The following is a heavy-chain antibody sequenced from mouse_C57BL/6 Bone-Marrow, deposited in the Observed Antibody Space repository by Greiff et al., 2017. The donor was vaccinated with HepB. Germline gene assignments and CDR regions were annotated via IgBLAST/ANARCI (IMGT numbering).Heavy chain of an antibody. J-gene: IGHJ4*01. CDR2: IDPEDGET. CDR3: ARVEGYDDLYYYAMDY. Sequence: EVQLQQSGAELVKHGASVKLSCTASGFNIKDYYMHWVKQRTEQGLEWIGRIDPEDGETKYATKFQGKATITADTSSNTAYLQLSSLTSEDTAVYYCARVEGYDDLYYYAMDYWGQGTSVTVSS. V-gene: IGHV14-2*01. CDR1: GFNIKDYY. D-gene: IGHD2-2*01.